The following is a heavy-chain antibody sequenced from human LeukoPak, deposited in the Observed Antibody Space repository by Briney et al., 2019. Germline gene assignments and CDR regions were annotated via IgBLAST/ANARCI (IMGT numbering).Heavy chain of an antibody. J-gene: IGHJ4*02. Sequence: PSETLSLTYAVYGGSFSGYYWSWIRQPPGKGLEWIGEINHSGSTNYNPSLKSRVTISVDTSKNQFSLKLSSVTAADTAVYYCARSRPRYYDFWSGYLYYFDYWGQGTLVTVSS. V-gene: IGHV4-34*01. D-gene: IGHD3-3*01. CDR1: GGSFSGYY. CDR2: INHSGST. CDR3: ARSRPRYYDFWSGYLYYFDY.